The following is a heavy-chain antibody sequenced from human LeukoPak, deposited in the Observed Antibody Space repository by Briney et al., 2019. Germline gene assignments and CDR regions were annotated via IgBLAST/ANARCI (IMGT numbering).Heavy chain of an antibody. V-gene: IGHV1-18*01. D-gene: IGHD1-26*01. CDR1: GYTFTSYG. CDR2: ISAYNGNT. J-gene: IGHJ3*02. CDR3: ARDSVVGATTRAFDI. Sequence: ASVTVSCKASGYTFTSYGISWVRQAPGLGLEWMGWISAYNGNTNYAQKLQGRVTMTTDTSTSTAYMELRSLRSDDTAVYYCARDSVVGATTRAFDIWGQGTMVTVSS.